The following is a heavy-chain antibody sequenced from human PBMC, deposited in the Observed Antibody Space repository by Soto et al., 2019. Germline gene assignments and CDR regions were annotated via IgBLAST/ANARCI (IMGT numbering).Heavy chain of an antibody. V-gene: IGHV1-46*01. CDR2: INPSGGST. J-gene: IGHJ4*02. D-gene: IGHD3-10*01. CDR3: ARSYYGSGSYADPTRILGNK. CDR1: GYNFTSYY. Sequence: QVQLVQSGAEVKKPVASVKVSCKASGYNFTSYYMHWVRQAPGQGLEWMGIINPSGGSTSYAQKVQGRVTMTRSTSTSIFYMELSSLRFEDTAVYYCARSYYGSGSYADPTRILGNKWGQGTLVTVSS.